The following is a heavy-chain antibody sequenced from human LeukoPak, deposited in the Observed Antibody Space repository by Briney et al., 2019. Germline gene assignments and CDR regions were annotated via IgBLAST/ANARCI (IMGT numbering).Heavy chain of an antibody. V-gene: IGHV3-53*05. CDR3: ARDRGGPRVAVAGTLDY. CDR1: GFTVSSNY. D-gene: IGHD6-19*01. Sequence: GGSLRLSCAASGFTVSSNYMSWVRQAPGKGLEWVSVIYSGGSTYYADSVKGRFTISRDNSKNTLYLQMNSLRAEDTAVYYCARDRGGPRVAVAGTLDYLGQGTLVTVSS. CDR2: IYSGGST. J-gene: IGHJ4*02.